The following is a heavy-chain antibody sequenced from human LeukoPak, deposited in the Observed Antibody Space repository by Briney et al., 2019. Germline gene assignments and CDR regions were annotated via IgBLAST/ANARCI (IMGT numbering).Heavy chain of an antibody. Sequence: PSETLSLTCSVSGGSISSYYWSWIRQSAGKGLEWMGRIFPSGKTNYNPSLKSRATMSVDTSKNQLSLKLSSVTAADTAVYYCAKDRVGSSTLDFQHWGRGTLVSVSS. J-gene: IGHJ1*01. CDR3: AKDRVGSSTLDFQH. CDR1: GGSISSYY. D-gene: IGHD1-26*01. V-gene: IGHV4-4*07. CDR2: IFPSGKT.